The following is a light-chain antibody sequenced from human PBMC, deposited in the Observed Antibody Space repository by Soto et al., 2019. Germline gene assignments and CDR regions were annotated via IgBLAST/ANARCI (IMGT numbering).Light chain of an antibody. CDR1: SSDVGGYNY. Sequence: QSALTQPASVSGSPGQSITISCTGTSSDVGGYNYVSWYQQYPGKAPKLMIYEVSNRPSGVSNRFSGSKSGNTASLTISGLQAEDEADYYCSSYTSSILVFGGGTNVTVL. CDR2: EVS. V-gene: IGLV2-14*01. CDR3: SSYTSSILV. J-gene: IGLJ3*02.